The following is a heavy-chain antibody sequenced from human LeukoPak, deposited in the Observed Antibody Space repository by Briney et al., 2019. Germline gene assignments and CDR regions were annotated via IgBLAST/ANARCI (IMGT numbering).Heavy chain of an antibody. Sequence: ASVKVSCKASGYTFTSYGISWVRQAPGQGLEWMGWISAYNGNTNYAQKFQGRVTMTEDTSTDTAYMELSSLRSEDTAVYYCATVPFWGYWGQGTLVTVSS. J-gene: IGHJ4*02. CDR2: ISAYNGNT. D-gene: IGHD7-27*01. V-gene: IGHV1-18*01. CDR3: ATVPFWGY. CDR1: GYTFTSYG.